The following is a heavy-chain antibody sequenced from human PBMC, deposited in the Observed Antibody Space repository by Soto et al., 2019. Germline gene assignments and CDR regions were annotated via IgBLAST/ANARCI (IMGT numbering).Heavy chain of an antibody. V-gene: IGHV1-18*01. D-gene: IGHD3-9*01. CDR2: ISAYNGNT. CDR1: GYTFTSYG. Sequence: ASGKVSCKPSGYTFTSYGISWVRQAPGQGLEWMGWISAYNGNTNYAQKLQGRVTMTTDTSTSTAYMELRSLRSDDTAVYYCARTLNYDILTGYYSTRHYFDYWGQGTLVNVSS. J-gene: IGHJ4*02. CDR3: ARTLNYDILTGYYSTRHYFDY.